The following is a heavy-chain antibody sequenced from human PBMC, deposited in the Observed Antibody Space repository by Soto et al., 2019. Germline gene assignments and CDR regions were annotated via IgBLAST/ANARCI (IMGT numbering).Heavy chain of an antibody. CDR2: ISWNSGSI. CDR3: AKDRSYGNRGAFDI. Sequence: EVQLVESGGGLVQPGRSLRLSCAASGFTFDDYAMHWVRQAPGKGLEWVSGISWNSGSIGYADSVKGRFTISRDNAKNSLYLQMNSLRAEDTALYYCAKDRSYGNRGAFDIWGQGTMVTVSS. D-gene: IGHD5-18*01. J-gene: IGHJ3*02. CDR1: GFTFDDYA. V-gene: IGHV3-9*01.